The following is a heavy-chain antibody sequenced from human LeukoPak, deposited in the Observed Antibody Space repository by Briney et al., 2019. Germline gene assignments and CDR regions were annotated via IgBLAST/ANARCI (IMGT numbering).Heavy chain of an antibody. J-gene: IGHJ6*02. CDR1: GFTFDDYS. V-gene: IGHV3-9*01. D-gene: IGHD6-19*01. Sequence: GGSLRLSCAASGFTFDDYSMHWVRQAPGKGLEWVSGISWNSDSIGYADSVKGRFTISRDNAKKSLYLQMNSLRAEDTALYYCAKVAGPWTYYYYYGMDVWGQGTSVTVSS. CDR2: ISWNSDSI. CDR3: AKVAGPWTYYYYYGMDV.